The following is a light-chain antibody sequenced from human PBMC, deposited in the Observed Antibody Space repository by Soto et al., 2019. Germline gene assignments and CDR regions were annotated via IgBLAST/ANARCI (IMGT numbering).Light chain of an antibody. CDR2: AAS. V-gene: IGKV3-20*01. CDR1: QSVSSSY. CDR3: QQYGSSPYT. J-gene: IGKJ2*01. Sequence: EIVLTQSPGTLSLSPGERATLSCRASQSVSSSYLAWYQQKPGQAPRLLIYAASSRATGIPDRFSGSGSGTDFPLTISRLEPEDFAVYYCQQYGSSPYTLGQGTKLEI.